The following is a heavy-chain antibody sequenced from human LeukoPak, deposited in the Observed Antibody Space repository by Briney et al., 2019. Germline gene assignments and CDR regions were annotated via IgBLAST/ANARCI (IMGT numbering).Heavy chain of an antibody. CDR3: ATDRPGVAARISQASLDY. Sequence: ASVKVSCKVSGYTLTELSMHWVRQAPGKGLEWMGGFDPDDGETIYAQKFQGRVTMTEDTSTDTAYMELSSLRSEDTAVYYCATDRPGVAARISQASLDYWGQGTLVTVSS. CDR2: FDPDDGET. D-gene: IGHD2-15*01. V-gene: IGHV1-24*01. CDR1: GYTLTELS. J-gene: IGHJ4*02.